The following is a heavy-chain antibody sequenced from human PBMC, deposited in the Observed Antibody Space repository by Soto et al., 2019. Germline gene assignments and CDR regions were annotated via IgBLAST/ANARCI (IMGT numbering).Heavy chain of an antibody. CDR2: ISGYNGNT. V-gene: IGHV1-18*04. Sequence: QVQLVQSGAEVKKPGAAVKVSCKASGYTFTSYGVSWVRQAPGQGREWMGWISGYNGNTNYAQKLQGRVTMTTDTSTSTAYMELRSLRSDDTAVYYCARAAKYYYGSGSAYCYGMDVWGQGITVTVSS. D-gene: IGHD3-10*01. CDR1: GYTFTSYG. J-gene: IGHJ6*02. CDR3: ARAAKYYYGSGSAYCYGMDV.